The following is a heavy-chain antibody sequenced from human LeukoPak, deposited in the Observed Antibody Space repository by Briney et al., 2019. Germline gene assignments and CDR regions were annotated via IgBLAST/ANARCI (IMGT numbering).Heavy chain of an antibody. CDR1: GGSISSSSYY. V-gene: IGHV4-61*05. CDR3: ARRGSSWVFDY. D-gene: IGHD6-13*01. CDR2: IYYSGST. Sequence: SETLSLTCTVSGGSISSSSYYWGWIRQPPGKGLEWIGYIYYSGSTNYNPSLKSRVTISVDTSKNQFSLKLSSVTAADTAVYYCARRGSSWVFDYWGQGTLVTVSS. J-gene: IGHJ4*02.